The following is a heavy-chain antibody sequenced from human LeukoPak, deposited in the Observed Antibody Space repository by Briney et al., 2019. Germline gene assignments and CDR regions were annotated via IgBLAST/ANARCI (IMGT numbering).Heavy chain of an antibody. CDR2: IRYDGSNK. V-gene: IGHV3-30*02. D-gene: IGHD3-3*01. CDR3: AKDGGGGHYDFWSGYYVY. J-gene: IGHJ4*02. CDR1: GFTFSSYG. Sequence: PGGSLRLSCAASGFTFSSYGMHWVRQAPGKGLEWVAFIRYDGSNKYYADSVKGRFTISRDNSKNTLYLQMYSLRAEDTAVYYCAKDGGGGHYDFWSGYYVYWGQGTLVTVSS.